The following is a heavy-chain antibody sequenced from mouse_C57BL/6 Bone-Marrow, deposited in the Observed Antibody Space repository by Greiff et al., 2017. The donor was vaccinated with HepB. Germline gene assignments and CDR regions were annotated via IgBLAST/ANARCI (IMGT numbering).Heavy chain of an antibody. CDR2: ISDGGSYT. CDR3: AREKNYDYDD. Sequence: DVHLVESGGGLVKPGGSLKLSCAASGFTFSSYAMSWVRQTPEKRLEWVATISDGGSYTYYPDNVKGRFTSSRDNAKNNLYLQMSHLKSEDTAMYYCAREKNYDYDDWGQGTTLTVSS. V-gene: IGHV5-4*01. D-gene: IGHD2-4*01. CDR1: GFTFSSYA. J-gene: IGHJ2*01.